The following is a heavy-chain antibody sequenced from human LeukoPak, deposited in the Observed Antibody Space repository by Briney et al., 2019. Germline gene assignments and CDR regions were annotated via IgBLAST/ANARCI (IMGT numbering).Heavy chain of an antibody. V-gene: IGHV4-34*01. J-gene: IGHJ4*02. Sequence: PSETLSLTCAVYGGSFSGYYWSWIRQPPGKGLEWIGEINHSGSTNYNPSLKSRVTISVDTSKNQFSLKLSSVTAADTAVYYCARLDDYSNYPTYFFDYWGPGTLVTVSS. CDR3: ARLDDYSNYPTYFFDY. D-gene: IGHD4-11*01. CDR1: GGSFSGYY. CDR2: INHSGST.